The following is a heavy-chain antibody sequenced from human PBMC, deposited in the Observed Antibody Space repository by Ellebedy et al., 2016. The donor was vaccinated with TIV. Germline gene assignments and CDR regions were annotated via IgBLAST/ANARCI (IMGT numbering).Heavy chain of an antibody. J-gene: IGHJ4*03. CDR2: ISGSGGRT. Sequence: GESLKISCAASGFTFSSYAMSWVRHAPGKGLEWVSAISGSGGRTYYADSVKGRFTISRDNSKNTLYLQMNSLRAEDTAVYYCGRDQGGAYAGSTRFDYWGQGTLVTVSS. CDR1: GFTFSSYA. V-gene: IGHV3-23*01. D-gene: IGHD3-10*01. CDR3: GRDQGGAYAGSTRFDY.